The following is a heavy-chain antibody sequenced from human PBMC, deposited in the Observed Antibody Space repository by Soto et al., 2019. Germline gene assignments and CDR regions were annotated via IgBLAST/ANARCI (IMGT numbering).Heavy chain of an antibody. D-gene: IGHD2-15*01. CDR1: GYTFTSYG. CDR2: ISAYNGNT. J-gene: IGHJ5*02. V-gene: IGHV1-18*01. Sequence: AASVKVSCKASGYTFTSYGISWVRQAPGQGLEWMGWISAYNGNTNYAQKLQGRVTMTTDTSTSTAYMELRSLRSDDTAVYYCARDGSPYCSGGSCLGDWFDPWGQGTLVTVSS. CDR3: ARDGSPYCSGGSCLGDWFDP.